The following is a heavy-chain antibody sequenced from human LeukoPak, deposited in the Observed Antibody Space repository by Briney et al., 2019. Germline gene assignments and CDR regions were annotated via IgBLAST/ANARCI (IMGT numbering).Heavy chain of an antibody. CDR2: LYYSGSA. J-gene: IGHJ4*02. V-gene: IGHV4-39*01. CDR1: GFTFSTY. Sequence: PGVSLRLSCAASGFTFSTYWGWIRQPPGKGLEWIGSLYYSGSAYYNPSLKSRVTISVDASKNQFSLKLSSVTAADTGVYYCARTYDYIWGSFRSHSFDSWGQGTLVTVSS. CDR3: ARTYDYIWGSFRSHSFDS. D-gene: IGHD3-16*02.